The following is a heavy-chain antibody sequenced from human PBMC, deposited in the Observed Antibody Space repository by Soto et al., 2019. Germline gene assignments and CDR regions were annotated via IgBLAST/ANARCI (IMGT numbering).Heavy chain of an antibody. Sequence: EVQLLESGGGLVQPGGSLRLSCAASGFTFSSYAMSWVRQAPGKGLEWVSAISGSGGSTYYADSVKGRFTISRDNSKSTLYLRMYSLRAEDTAVYYCAGSSDWYAWFDPWGQGTLVTVSS. CDR2: ISGSGGST. D-gene: IGHD6-19*01. V-gene: IGHV3-23*01. CDR1: GFTFSSYA. CDR3: AGSSDWYAWFDP. J-gene: IGHJ5*02.